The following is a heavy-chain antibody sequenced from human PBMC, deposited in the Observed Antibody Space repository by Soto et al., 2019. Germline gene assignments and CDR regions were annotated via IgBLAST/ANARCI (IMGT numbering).Heavy chain of an antibody. V-gene: IGHV1-69*13. J-gene: IGHJ6*02. D-gene: IGHD2-15*01. CDR2: IIPIFGTA. Sequence: AASVKVSCKASGGTFSSYAISWVRQAPGQGLEFMGGIIPIFGTANYAQKFQGRVTITADESTRTVYLEMSSLGSEDTAVYYCAVGGDIVVVEAGSLYYHGMDVWGQGTTVTVSS. CDR1: GGTFSSYA. CDR3: AVGGDIVVVEAGSLYYHGMDV.